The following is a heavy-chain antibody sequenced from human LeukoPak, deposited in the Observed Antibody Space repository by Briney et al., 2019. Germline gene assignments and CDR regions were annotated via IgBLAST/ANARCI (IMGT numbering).Heavy chain of an antibody. Sequence: GGSLRLSCAASGFTFSSNSMSWVRQAPGKGLEWVSSISRSSSYIYYADSVKGRFTISRDNAKNSLYLQVNSLRAEDTAVYYCARGKSDYSSSPSNFDYWGQGTLVTVSS. CDR1: GFTFSSNS. D-gene: IGHD6-6*01. CDR2: ISRSSSYI. V-gene: IGHV3-21*01. CDR3: ARGKSDYSSSPSNFDY. J-gene: IGHJ4*02.